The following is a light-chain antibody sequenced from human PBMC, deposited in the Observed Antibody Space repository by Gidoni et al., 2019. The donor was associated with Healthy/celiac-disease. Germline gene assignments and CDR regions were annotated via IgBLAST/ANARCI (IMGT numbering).Light chain of an antibody. J-gene: IGKJ4*01. CDR3: QQYGSSPPLT. Sequence: ELVLTQSPCTLSLSPVERATLSCRASQSVSSSYLAWYQQKPGQAPRLLIYGASSRATGIPDRFSGSGYGTDFTLTISRLEPEDFAVYYCQQYGSSPPLTFGGGTKVEIK. V-gene: IGKV3-20*01. CDR1: QSVSSSY. CDR2: GAS.